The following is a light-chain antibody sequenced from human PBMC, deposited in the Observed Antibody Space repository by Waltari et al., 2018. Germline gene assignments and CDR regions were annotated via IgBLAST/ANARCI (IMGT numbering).Light chain of an antibody. V-gene: IGKV4-1*01. CDR1: QGVLHRSKNKNY. CDR2: WAS. Sequence: DIVMTQSPDSLAVSLGERATINCNSSQGVLHRSKNKNYLAWYQQKQGQPLKLLMYWASTRESGVPDRFSGSGSGTDFTLTISSLQAEDVAVYYCQQNYTAPITFGQGTRLDIK. CDR3: QQNYTAPIT. J-gene: IGKJ5*01.